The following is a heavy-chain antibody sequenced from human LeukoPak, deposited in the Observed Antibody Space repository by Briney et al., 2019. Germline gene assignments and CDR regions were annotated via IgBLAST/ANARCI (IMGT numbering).Heavy chain of an antibody. CDR1: GGSISSSSYY. V-gene: IGHV4-39*07. D-gene: IGHD6-19*01. J-gene: IGHJ4*02. CDR3: ARERGRAVAV. Sequence: SETLSLTCTVSGGSISSSSYYWGWIRQPPGKGLEWIGSIYYSGSTNYNPSLKSRVTISVDTSKNQFSLKLSSVTAADTAVYYCARERGRAVAVWGQGTLVTVSS. CDR2: IYYSGST.